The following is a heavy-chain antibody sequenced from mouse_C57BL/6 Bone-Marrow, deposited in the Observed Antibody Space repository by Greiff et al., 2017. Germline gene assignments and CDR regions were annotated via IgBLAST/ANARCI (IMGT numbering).Heavy chain of an antibody. Sequence: LQQSGAELVRPGSSVKLSCKASYFAFMASAMHWVKQSPGPGLEWIGSFTMYSDATEYSENFKGKATLTANTSSSTAYMERSCLTSEDAAVYYSARGDNGRSPWYFDVGGTGTTVTVSS. CDR1: YFAFMASA. CDR3: ARGDNGRSPWYFDV. D-gene: IGHD1-1*01. CDR2: FTMYSDAT. J-gene: IGHJ1*03. V-gene: IGHV1-49*01.